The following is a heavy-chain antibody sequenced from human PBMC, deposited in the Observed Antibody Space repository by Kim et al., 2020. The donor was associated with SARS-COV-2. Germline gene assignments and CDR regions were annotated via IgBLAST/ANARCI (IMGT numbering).Heavy chain of an antibody. Sequence: GSKKYYADSVKGRFTISRDNSKNTLYLQMNSLRAEDTAVYYCARDGGLDYWGQGTLVTVSS. V-gene: IGHV3-33*01. J-gene: IGHJ4*02. CDR2: GSKK. CDR3: ARDGGLDY. D-gene: IGHD2-15*01.